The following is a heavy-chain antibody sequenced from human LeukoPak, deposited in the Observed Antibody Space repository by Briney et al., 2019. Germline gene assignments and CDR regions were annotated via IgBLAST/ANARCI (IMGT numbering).Heavy chain of an antibody. CDR2: FDPEDGET. J-gene: IGHJ4*02. CDR1: GYTLTELS. Sequence: WASVKVSCKVSGYTLTELSMHWVRQAPGKWLEWMGGFDPEDGETIYAQKFQGRVTMTEDTSTDTAYMELSSLRSEDTAVYYCATYQYPVLRFLQWSLFSFDYWGQGTLVTVSS. D-gene: IGHD3-3*01. CDR3: ATYQYPVLRFLQWSLFSFDY. V-gene: IGHV1-24*01.